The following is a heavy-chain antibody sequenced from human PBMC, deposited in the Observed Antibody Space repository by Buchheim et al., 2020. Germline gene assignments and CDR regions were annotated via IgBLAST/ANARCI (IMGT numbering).Heavy chain of an antibody. V-gene: IGHV1-69*06. CDR3: SRAETILSIAAEGVDY. D-gene: IGHD6-13*01. Sequence: QVQLVQSGAELKKPGSSVKVSCKASGGTFTSYAISWVRQAPGQGLEWMGGIIPNFGTPNYAQRFKGRVTITVDKSTSTAYMELSRQRSEDTAVYYFSRAETILSIAAEGVDYWGQGTL. CDR2: IIPNFGTP. CDR1: GGTFTSYA. J-gene: IGHJ4*02.